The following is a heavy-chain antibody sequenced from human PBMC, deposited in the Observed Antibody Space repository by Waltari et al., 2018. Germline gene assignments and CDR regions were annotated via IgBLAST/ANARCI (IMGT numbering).Heavy chain of an antibody. CDR1: GFTSVTHA. CDR2: ISVSDAT. D-gene: IGHD1-20*01. Sequence: SGFTSVTHAINWVRQAPGKGLEWVSSISVSDATYYADSVKGRFTISRYYSDNTVYLQSDSLRADDTAVYFCAKPVYNWDDPLHSWGQGTPVTVSS. J-gene: IGHJ1*01. CDR3: AKPVYNWDDPLHS. V-gene: IGHV3-23*01.